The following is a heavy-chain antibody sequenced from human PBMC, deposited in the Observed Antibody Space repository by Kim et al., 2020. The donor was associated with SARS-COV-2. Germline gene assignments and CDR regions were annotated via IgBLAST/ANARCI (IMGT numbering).Heavy chain of an antibody. V-gene: IGHV1-8*01. D-gene: IGHD6-19*01. Sequence: FQGRVTMTGNTSISTAYMELSSLRSEDTAVYYCARWGGSGWYFYLSFDYWGQGTLVTVSS. J-gene: IGHJ4*02. CDR3: ARWGGSGWYFYLSFDY.